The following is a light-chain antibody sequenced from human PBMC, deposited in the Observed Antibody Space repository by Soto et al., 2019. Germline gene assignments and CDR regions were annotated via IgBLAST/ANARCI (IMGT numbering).Light chain of an antibody. CDR3: QQYSAWPLT. V-gene: IGKV3-15*01. CDR1: QSLNNN. Sequence: EIVMTQSPATLSVSPGVKATLSCRASQSLNNNLAWYQQKPGQGPRLLIYFASTRATGIPARFSGSGSGTEFSLTISSLQSEDFAVYYCQQYSAWPLTFGGGTKVETK. CDR2: FAS. J-gene: IGKJ4*01.